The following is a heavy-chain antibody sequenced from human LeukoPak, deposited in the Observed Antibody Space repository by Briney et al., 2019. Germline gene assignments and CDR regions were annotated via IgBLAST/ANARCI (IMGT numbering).Heavy chain of an antibody. CDR3: AKGGVVVVAATDWFDP. CDR2: ISYDGSNK. D-gene: IGHD2-15*01. J-gene: IGHJ5*02. Sequence: GGSLRLSCAASGFTFSSYGMHWVRQAPGKGLEWVAVISYDGSNKYYADSVKGRFTISRDNSKNTLYLQMNSLRAEDTAVYYCAKGGVVVVAATDWFDPWGQGTLVTVSS. CDR1: GFTFSSYG. V-gene: IGHV3-30*18.